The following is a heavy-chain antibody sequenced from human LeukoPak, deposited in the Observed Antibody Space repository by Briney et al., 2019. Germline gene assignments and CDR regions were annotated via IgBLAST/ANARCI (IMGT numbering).Heavy chain of an antibody. D-gene: IGHD6-13*01. CDR1: GFTFSSYS. J-gene: IGHJ4*02. Sequence: GGSLRLSCAASGFTFSSYSMNWVRQAPGKGPEWVSYISSSSTIYYADSVKGRFTISRDNAKNTLYLQMSSLRPEVTAVYYCANGGYTSSWYVVDYWGQGTLVTVSS. CDR2: ISSSSTI. V-gene: IGHV3-48*01. CDR3: ANGGYTSSWYVVDY.